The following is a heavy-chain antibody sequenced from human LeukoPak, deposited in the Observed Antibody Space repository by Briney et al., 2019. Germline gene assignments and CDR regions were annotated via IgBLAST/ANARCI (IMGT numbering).Heavy chain of an antibody. CDR3: AKDYSDSSGYFRVPHVFDF. CDR1: GFTFSSYG. V-gene: IGHV3-30*02. D-gene: IGHD3-22*01. J-gene: IGHJ4*02. CDR2: IRYDGSNK. Sequence: PGGSLRLSCAASGFTFSSYGMHWVRQAPGKGLEWVAFIRYDGSNKYYADSVKGRFTISRENSKNTLYLQMNSLRAEDTAVYYCAKDYSDSSGYFRVPHVFDFWGQGTLVTVSS.